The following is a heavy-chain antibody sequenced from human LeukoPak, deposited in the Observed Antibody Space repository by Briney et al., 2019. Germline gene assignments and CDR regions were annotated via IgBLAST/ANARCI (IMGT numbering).Heavy chain of an antibody. V-gene: IGHV3-53*01. CDR1: GFTVSSSY. CDR3: AREVVSTPSYFDS. J-gene: IGHJ4*02. CDR2: FYRGDST. D-gene: IGHD2-15*01. Sequence: GGSLRLSCAASGFTVSSSYMYWVRQAPGKGLEWVSFFYRGDSTYYAESVRGRFTISGDNSKNTLYPLMNSLIPEDTAVYYCAREVVSTPSYFDSWGQGTLVTVSS.